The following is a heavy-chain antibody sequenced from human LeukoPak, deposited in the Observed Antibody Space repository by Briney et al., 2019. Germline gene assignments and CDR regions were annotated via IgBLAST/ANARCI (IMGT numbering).Heavy chain of an antibody. Sequence: GGSLRLSCAASGFTFSSYAMSWVRQAPGKGLEWVSGISGSGDTTYYADSVKGRFTLSRDNSKNTLYLQMNSLRAEDTAVYYCARGWVPSDITMNWGQGTMVTVSS. CDR3: ARGWVPSDITMN. CDR2: ISGSGDTT. J-gene: IGHJ3*01. CDR1: GFTFSSYA. V-gene: IGHV3-23*01. D-gene: IGHD3-22*01.